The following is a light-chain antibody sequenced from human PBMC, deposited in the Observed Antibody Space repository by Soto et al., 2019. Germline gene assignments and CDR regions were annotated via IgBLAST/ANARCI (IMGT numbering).Light chain of an antibody. Sequence: QSVLTQPPSASGSPGQSVTISCTGTSGDLGTYDHVSWYQQHPGKAPKLMIYEVNKRPSGVPDRFSGSKSGNTASLTVSGLQAEDEADYYCISYAGSYTVYYVFGTGTKVTVL. J-gene: IGLJ1*01. CDR2: EVN. CDR1: SGDLGTYDH. V-gene: IGLV2-8*01. CDR3: ISYAGSYTVYYV.